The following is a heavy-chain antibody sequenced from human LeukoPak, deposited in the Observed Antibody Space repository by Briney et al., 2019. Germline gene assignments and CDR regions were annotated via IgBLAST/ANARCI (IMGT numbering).Heavy chain of an antibody. CDR1: GFSFSKYA. J-gene: IGHJ4*02. V-gene: IGHV3-30-3*01. CDR2: ILFDETKK. D-gene: IGHD2/OR15-2a*01. CDR3: ARMKVIKGASLDY. Sequence: PGGSLRLSCAASGFSFSKYAMHWVRQAPGKGLEWVAVILFDETKKYYADSVKGRFTISRDNSNNTLFLQMNSLKTEDTAVYFCARMKVIKGASLDYWGQGSLVTVSS.